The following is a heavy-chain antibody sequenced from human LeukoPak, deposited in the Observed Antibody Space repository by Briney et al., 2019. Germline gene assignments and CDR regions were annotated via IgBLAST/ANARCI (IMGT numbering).Heavy chain of an antibody. Sequence: KPGGSLRLSCAASGFTFSSYSMNWVRQAPGKGLEWVSSISSSSSYIYYADSVKGRFTISRDNAKNSLYLQMNSLRAEDTAVYYCARDDGVVNAFDIWGQGTMVTVSS. CDR1: GFTFSSYS. V-gene: IGHV3-21*01. J-gene: IGHJ3*02. CDR2: ISSSSSYI. CDR3: ARDDGVVNAFDI. D-gene: IGHD2-21*01.